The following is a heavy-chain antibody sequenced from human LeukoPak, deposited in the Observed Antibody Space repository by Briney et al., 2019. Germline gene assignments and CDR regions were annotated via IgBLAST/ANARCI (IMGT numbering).Heavy chain of an antibody. Sequence: GGSLRLSCAASGFTFSTHWMSWVRQAPGKGLEWVANMKQDGSDKYYVDSVKGRFTIFRDNAKNSLYLQMNSLRAEDTAVYYCARACYYDSSGYCHDAFDIWGQGTMVTVSS. CDR3: ARACYYDSSGYCHDAFDI. J-gene: IGHJ3*02. D-gene: IGHD3-22*01. CDR2: MKQDGSDK. V-gene: IGHV3-7*01. CDR1: GFTFSTHW.